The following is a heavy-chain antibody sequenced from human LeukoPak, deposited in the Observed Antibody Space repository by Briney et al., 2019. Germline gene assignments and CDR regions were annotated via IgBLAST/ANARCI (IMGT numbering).Heavy chain of an antibody. V-gene: IGHV4-39*02. D-gene: IGHD1-26*01. CDR2: IYYNGTT. Sequence: WETLSLTCTVSGGSIRSSSYSWGWIRQPPGKGLEWIGTIYYNGTTHYNPSLKSRVTISVDTSKNQFSLKLSSVTAADTAVYYCARENIVGVGRPWFDPWGQGTLVSVSS. J-gene: IGHJ5*02. CDR1: GGSIRSSSYS. CDR3: ARENIVGVGRPWFDP.